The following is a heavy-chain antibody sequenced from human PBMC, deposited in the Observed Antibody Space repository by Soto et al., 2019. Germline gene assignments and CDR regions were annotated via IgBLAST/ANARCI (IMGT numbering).Heavy chain of an antibody. V-gene: IGHV5-51*01. D-gene: IGHD2-15*01. CDR3: ARRIGYCSGGSCFGPFDY. CDR1: GYSFTSYW. J-gene: IGHJ4*02. Sequence: GESLKISCKGSGYSFTSYWIGWVRQMPGKGLEWMGIIYPGDSDTRYSPSFQGQVTISADKSISTAYLQWSSLKASDTAMYYCARRIGYCSGGSCFGPFDYWGQGTLVTVSS. CDR2: IYPGDSDT.